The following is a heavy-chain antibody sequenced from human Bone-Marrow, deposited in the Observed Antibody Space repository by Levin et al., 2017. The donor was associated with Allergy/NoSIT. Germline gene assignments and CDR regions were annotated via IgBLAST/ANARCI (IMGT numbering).Heavy chain of an antibody. D-gene: IGHD3-10*01. CDR2: ISDNGHST. J-gene: IGHJ3*02. Sequence: LSGGSLRLSCAASGFTFNKYAMSWVRQAPGKGLEWVSGISDNGHSTYYVDSVKGRFTISRDNSTNMLYLQMSSLRAEDTAVYYGRMTMVRGDPFDIWGRGTLVTVSS. V-gene: IGHV3-23*01. CDR3: RMTMVRGDPFDI. CDR1: GFTFNKYA.